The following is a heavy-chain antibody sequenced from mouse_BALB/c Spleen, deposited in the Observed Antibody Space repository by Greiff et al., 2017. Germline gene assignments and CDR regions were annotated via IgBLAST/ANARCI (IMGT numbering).Heavy chain of an antibody. J-gene: IGHJ4*01. CDR1: GFTFSSYA. CDR3: ARNYGSSHYYAMDY. Sequence: DVHLVESGGGLVKPGGSLKLSCAASGFTFSSYAMSWVRQSPEKRLEWVAEISSGGSYTYYPDTVTGRFTISRDNAKNTLYLEMSSLRSEDTAMYYCARNYGSSHYYAMDYWGQGTSVTVSS. CDR2: ISSGGSYT. V-gene: IGHV5-9-4*01. D-gene: IGHD1-1*01.